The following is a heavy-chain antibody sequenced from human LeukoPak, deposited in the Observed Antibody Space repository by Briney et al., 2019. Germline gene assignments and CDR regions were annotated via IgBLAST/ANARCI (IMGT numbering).Heavy chain of an antibody. CDR2: ISYDGTNA. V-gene: IGHV3-30*04. CDR1: GFTFSSST. J-gene: IGHJ4*02. Sequence: PGRSLRLSCAASGFTFSSSTMHWVRQAPGKGLEWVAIISYDGTNAYYADSVKGRFTISRDNSKNTLYLQMNSLRAEDTAVYYCAKARNVLRYFDWLPNYWGQGTLVTVSS. D-gene: IGHD3-9*01. CDR3: AKARNVLRYFDWLPNY.